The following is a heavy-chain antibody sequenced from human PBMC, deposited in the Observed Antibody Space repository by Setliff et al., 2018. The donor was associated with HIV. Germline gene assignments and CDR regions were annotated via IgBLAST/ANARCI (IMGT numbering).Heavy chain of an antibody. D-gene: IGHD6-13*01. CDR2: ITHRGIT. Sequence: SETLSLTCAVYGGSFSGYYWSWIRQPPGKGLEWIGEITHRGITDYNPSLKSRVTISVDTSKNQFSLKLTSVTAADTAVYYCARDRPSSSWYFNAFDIWGQGTMVTVSS. J-gene: IGHJ3*02. CDR3: ARDRPSSSWYFNAFDI. CDR1: GGSFSGYY. V-gene: IGHV4-34*01.